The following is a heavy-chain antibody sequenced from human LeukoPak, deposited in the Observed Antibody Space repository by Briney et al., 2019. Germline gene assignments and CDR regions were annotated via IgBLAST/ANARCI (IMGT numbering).Heavy chain of an antibody. CDR3: AKDLGDYAHQFDS. D-gene: IGHD4-17*01. J-gene: IGHJ4*02. V-gene: IGHV3-23*01. CDR2: ISGSAGSR. Sequence: GGSLTLSCVASGFTFSTYAMSWVRQAPGKGLEWVSGISGSAGSRYYADSVKGRCTISRDNSKNTLYMQMNSLRAEDTAVYYCAKDLGDYAHQFDSWGQGTLVTVSS. CDR1: GFTFSTYA.